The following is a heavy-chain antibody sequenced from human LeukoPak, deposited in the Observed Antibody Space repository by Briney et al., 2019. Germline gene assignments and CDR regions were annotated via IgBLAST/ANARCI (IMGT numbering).Heavy chain of an antibody. CDR1: GYIFTSYW. Sequence: PGESLKISCQGSGYIFTSYWIGWVRQLPGKGLEWMGIIYPGDSDTRYSPSFQGQVTISADKSISTAYLQWSSLKASDTAMYYCARHRGSSSSGIDYWGQGTLVTVSS. V-gene: IGHV5-51*01. CDR3: ARHRGSSSSGIDY. CDR2: IYPGDSDT. D-gene: IGHD6-13*01. J-gene: IGHJ4*02.